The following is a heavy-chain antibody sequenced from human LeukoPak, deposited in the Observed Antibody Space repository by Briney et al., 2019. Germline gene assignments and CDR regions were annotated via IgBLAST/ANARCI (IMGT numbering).Heavy chain of an antibody. D-gene: IGHD1-26*01. CDR1: GYTFTSYD. CDR3: ARFSATGSPHYYYYMDV. CDR2: MNPNSGNT. J-gene: IGHJ6*03. V-gene: IGHV1-8*01. Sequence: ASVKVSCKASGYTFTSYDINWVRQATGQGLEWMGWMNPNSGNTGYAQKFQGRVTMTRNTSISTAYMELSSLRSVDTAVYYCARFSATGSPHYYYYMDVWGKGTTVTVSS.